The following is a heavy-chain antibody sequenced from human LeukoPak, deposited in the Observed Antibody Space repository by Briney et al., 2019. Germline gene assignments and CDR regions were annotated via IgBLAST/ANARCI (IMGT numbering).Heavy chain of an antibody. Sequence: PGGSLRLSCAASGFTFSSYGMHWVRQAPGKGLEWVAVIWYDGSNKYYADSVKGRFTISRDNSKNTLYLQTNSLRAEDTAVYYCASNLVAGTFDIWGQGTMVTVSS. CDR2: IWYDGSNK. V-gene: IGHV3-33*01. CDR3: ASNLVAGTFDI. J-gene: IGHJ3*02. CDR1: GFTFSSYG. D-gene: IGHD6-19*01.